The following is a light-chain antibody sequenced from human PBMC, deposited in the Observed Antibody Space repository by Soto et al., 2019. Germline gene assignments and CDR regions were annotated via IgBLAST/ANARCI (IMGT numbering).Light chain of an antibody. CDR3: QQNNKWPPLT. J-gene: IGKJ4*01. CDR2: GAS. V-gene: IGKV3-15*01. CDR1: QTISND. Sequence: EVVMTQSPATVSVSPGEGVTLSCRVSQTISNDLAWYQQKPGQAPRLLIYGASTRATGVPARFSGGGSGTEFTLTISSLQSEDFAFYYCQQNNKWPPLTFGGGTKVEIK.